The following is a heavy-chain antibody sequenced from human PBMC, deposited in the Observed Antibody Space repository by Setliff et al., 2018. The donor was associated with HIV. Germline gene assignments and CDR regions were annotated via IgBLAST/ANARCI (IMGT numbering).Heavy chain of an antibody. D-gene: IGHD3-22*01. CDR1: GGTFSSYP. CDR2: IIPILGIA. V-gene: IGHV1-69*10. J-gene: IGHJ4*02. Sequence: SVKVSCKASGGTFSSYPISWVRQAPGQGLEWMGGIIPILGIANYAQKFQGRVTITTDESTSTAYMELSSLRSEDTAVYYCARIPNHSSGFDYWGQGTPVTVSS. CDR3: ARIPNHSSGFDY.